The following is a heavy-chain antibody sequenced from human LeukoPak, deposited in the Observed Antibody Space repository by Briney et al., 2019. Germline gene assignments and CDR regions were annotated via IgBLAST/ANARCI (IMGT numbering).Heavy chain of an antibody. D-gene: IGHD2-15*01. CDR1: GYSISSGYY. V-gene: IGHV4-38-2*02. CDR2: IYNSGST. J-gene: IGHJ4*02. Sequence: PSVTLSLTCTVSGYSISSGYYWGWIRQPPGKGLEWIGNIYNSGSTYYNPSLKSRVTISVDTSKNQFSLKLSSVTAADTAVYYCARWAVVTANYFDYWGQGTLVTVSS. CDR3: ARWAVVTANYFDY.